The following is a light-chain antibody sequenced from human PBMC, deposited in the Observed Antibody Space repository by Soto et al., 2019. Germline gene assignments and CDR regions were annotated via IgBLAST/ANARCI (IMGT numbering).Light chain of an antibody. V-gene: IGLV2-23*01. Sequence: QSALTQPASVSGSPGQSITISCTGSSSDVGSFNLVSWYQQHPGKAPKLMIYEGTKRPSGVANRFSGSKSGNTASLTISGLQAEDDADYYCCSYAGFPTPHWVFGGGTKLTVL. CDR3: CSYAGFPTPHWV. CDR1: SSDVGSFNL. J-gene: IGLJ3*02. CDR2: EGT.